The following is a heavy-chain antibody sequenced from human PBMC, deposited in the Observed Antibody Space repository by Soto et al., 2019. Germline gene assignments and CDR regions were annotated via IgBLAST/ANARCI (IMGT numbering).Heavy chain of an antibody. J-gene: IGHJ6*02. CDR1: GFSLSTSGMC. CDR2: IDWDDDK. V-gene: IGHV2-70*01. CDR3: ARTLSNYYYYYGMDV. Sequence: SGPTLVNPTQTLTLTCTFSGFSLSTSGMCVSWIRQPPGKALEWLALIDWDDDKYYSTSLKTRLTISKDTSKNQVVLTMTNMDPVDTATYYCARTLSNYYYYYGMDVWAQGTTVTVSS.